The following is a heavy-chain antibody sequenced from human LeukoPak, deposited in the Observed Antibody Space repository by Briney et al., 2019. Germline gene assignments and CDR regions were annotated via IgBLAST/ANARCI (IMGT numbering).Heavy chain of an antibody. CDR1: GGSISSYY. CDR3: ARGSSSWWEWYYYYYMDV. D-gene: IGHD6-13*01. J-gene: IGHJ6*03. V-gene: IGHV4-4*07. Sequence: SETLSLTCTVSGGSISSYYGSWIRQPAGKGLEWIGRIYTSGSTNYNPSLKSRVTISVDTSKNQFSLKLSSVTAADTAVYYCARGSSSWWEWYYYYYMDVWGKGTTVTISS. CDR2: IYTSGST.